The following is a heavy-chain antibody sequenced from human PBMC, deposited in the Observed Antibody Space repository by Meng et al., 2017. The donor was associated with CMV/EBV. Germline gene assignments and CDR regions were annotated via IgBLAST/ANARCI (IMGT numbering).Heavy chain of an antibody. CDR1: GFTFSSYG. CDR3: AKAGSSGWPYYYYGMDV. Sequence: GESLTLSCAASGFTFSSYGMHWVRQAPGKGLEWVAFIRYDGSNKYYADSVKGRFTISRDNSKNTLYLQMNSLRAEDTAVYYCAKAGSSGWPYYYYGMDVWGQGTTVTVSS. D-gene: IGHD6-19*01. J-gene: IGHJ6*02. CDR2: IRYDGSNK. V-gene: IGHV3-30*02.